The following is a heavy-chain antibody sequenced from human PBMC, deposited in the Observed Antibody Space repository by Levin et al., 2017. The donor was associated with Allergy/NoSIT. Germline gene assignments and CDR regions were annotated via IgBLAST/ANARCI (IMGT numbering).Heavy chain of an antibody. D-gene: IGHD2/OR15-2a*01. Sequence: SCNVSGGSISTSSYYWGWIRQSPGKGLEWIGSTWHTGTSYYNPSLASRVTASVDPSKNHFSLKMTSMSAADTAVYYCARLEVRQARPKILGDSWGQGTLVTVSS. V-gene: IGHV4-39*02. CDR1: GGSISTSSYY. J-gene: IGHJ4*02. CDR3: ARLEVRQARPKILGDS. CDR2: TWHTGTS.